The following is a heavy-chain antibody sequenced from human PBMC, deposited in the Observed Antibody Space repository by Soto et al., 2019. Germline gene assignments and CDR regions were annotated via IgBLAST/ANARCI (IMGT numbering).Heavy chain of an antibody. V-gene: IGHV1-69*02. CDR2: IIPILGIA. J-gene: IGHJ5*02. D-gene: IGHD2-2*02. CDR1: GGTFSSYT. Sequence: GASVKVSCKASGGTFSSYTISWVRQAPGQGLEWMGRIIPILGIANYAQKFQGRVTITADKSTSTAYMELSSLRSEDTAVYYRASTLYHCSSTSCYRNHWGQGTLVTVSS. CDR3: ASTLYHCSSTSCYRNH.